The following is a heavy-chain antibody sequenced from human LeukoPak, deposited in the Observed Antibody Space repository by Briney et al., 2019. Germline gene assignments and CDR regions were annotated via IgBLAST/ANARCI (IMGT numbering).Heavy chain of an antibody. Sequence: GGSMRLSCAASGFTFSSYAMSWVRQAPGKGLEWVSAISGSGGSTYYADSVKGRFTISRDNSKNTQYLQMNSLRAEDKAVYYYAKRMDPRDYWGQGTLVTVSS. D-gene: IGHD3/OR15-3a*01. CDR2: ISGSGGST. CDR1: GFTFSSYA. J-gene: IGHJ4*02. V-gene: IGHV3-23*01. CDR3: AKRMDPRDY.